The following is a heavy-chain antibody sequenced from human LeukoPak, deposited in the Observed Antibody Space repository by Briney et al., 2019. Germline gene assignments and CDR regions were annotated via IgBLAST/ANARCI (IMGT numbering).Heavy chain of an antibody. V-gene: IGHV3-9*01. J-gene: IGHJ4*02. Sequence: PGRSLGLSCAASGFTFDDYAMHWVRQAPGKGLEWVSGISWNSGSIGYADSVKGRFTISRDNAKNSLYLQMNSLRAEDTALYYCAKDTDGAAAGTTWGHWGQGTLVTVSS. CDR3: AKDTDGAAAGTTWGH. CDR2: ISWNSGSI. D-gene: IGHD6-13*01. CDR1: GFTFDDYA.